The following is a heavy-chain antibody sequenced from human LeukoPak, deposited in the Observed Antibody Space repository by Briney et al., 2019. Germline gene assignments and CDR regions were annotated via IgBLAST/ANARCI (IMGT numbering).Heavy chain of an antibody. CDR3: ARDLLGSGSYETAFDI. CDR2: ISYDGSNK. J-gene: IGHJ3*02. D-gene: IGHD3-10*01. V-gene: IGHV3-30*04. Sequence: GGSLRLSCAASGFTFSSYAMHWVRQAPGKGLEWVAVISYDGSNKYYADSVKGRFTISRDNSKNTLYLQTNSLRAEDTAVYYCARDLLGSGSYETAFDIWGQGTMVTVSS. CDR1: GFTFSSYA.